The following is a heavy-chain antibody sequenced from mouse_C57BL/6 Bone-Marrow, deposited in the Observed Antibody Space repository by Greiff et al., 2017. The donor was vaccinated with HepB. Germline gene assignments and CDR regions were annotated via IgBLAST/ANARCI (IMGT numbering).Heavy chain of an antibody. CDR3: ALITTVVARDYFDY. CDR1: GFTFSDYG. V-gene: IGHV5-17*01. J-gene: IGHJ2*01. Sequence: EVMLVESGGGLVKPGGSLKLSCAASGFTFSDYGMHWVRQAPEKGLEWVAYISSGSSTIYYADTVKGRFTISRDNAKNTLFLQMTSLRSEDTAMYYCALITTVVARDYFDYWGQGTTLTVSS. CDR2: ISSGSSTI. D-gene: IGHD1-1*01.